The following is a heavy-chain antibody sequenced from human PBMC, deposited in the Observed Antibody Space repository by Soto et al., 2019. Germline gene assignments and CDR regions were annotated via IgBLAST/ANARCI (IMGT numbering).Heavy chain of an antibody. CDR3: ARSVVTIFGVVIIPVYYYYGMDV. J-gene: IGHJ6*02. CDR1: GGTFSSYA. Sequence: QVQLVQSGAEVKKPGSSVKVSCKASGGTFSSYAISWVRQAPGQGVEWMGGIIPIFGTANYAQKCKGRVTITADESTSTAYMELSSLRSEDTAVYYCARSVVTIFGVVIIPVYYYYGMDVWGQGTTVTVSS. CDR2: IIPIFGTA. V-gene: IGHV1-69*01. D-gene: IGHD3-3*01.